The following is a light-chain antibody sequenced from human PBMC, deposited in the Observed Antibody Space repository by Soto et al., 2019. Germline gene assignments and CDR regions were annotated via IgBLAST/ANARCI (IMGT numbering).Light chain of an antibody. Sequence: EIVLTQSPGTLSLSPGERATLSCRASQSISDTLAWYQQKPGQAPRLLIYGASNRATGIPARFSGSGSGTDFTLTISSLEPEDFAVYYCQQRSNWPSITFGQGTRLEIK. V-gene: IGKV3-11*01. CDR1: QSISDT. CDR2: GAS. CDR3: QQRSNWPSIT. J-gene: IGKJ5*01.